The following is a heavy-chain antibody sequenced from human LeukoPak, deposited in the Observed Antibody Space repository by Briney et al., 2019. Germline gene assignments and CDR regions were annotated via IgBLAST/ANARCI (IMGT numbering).Heavy chain of an antibody. CDR2: IWYDGSNK. V-gene: IGHV3-33*06. CDR1: GFTFTTYG. CDR3: AKDSTGQQLVRGPGGYFDY. J-gene: IGHJ4*02. Sequence: GGSLRLSCAASGFTFTTYGMHWVRQAPGKGLEWVAGIWYDGSNKYYADSVKGRFTISRDNSKNTLYLQMNSLRAEDTAVYYCAKDSTGQQLVRGPGGYFDYWGQGTLVTVSS. D-gene: IGHD6-13*01.